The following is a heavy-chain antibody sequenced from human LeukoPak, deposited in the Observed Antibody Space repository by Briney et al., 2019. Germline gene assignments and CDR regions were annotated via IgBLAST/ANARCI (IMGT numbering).Heavy chain of an antibody. J-gene: IGHJ4*02. CDR1: GFTFSSYA. CDR3: AKVRKYYYDSSGFGFDY. CDR2: ISGSGGST. D-gene: IGHD3-22*01. Sequence: PGGSLRLSCAASGFTFSSYAMSWVRQAPGKGLEWVSAISGSGGSTYYADSVKGRFTISRDNSKNTLYLQMNSLRAEDTAVYYCAKVRKYYYDSSGFGFDYWGQGTPVTVSS. V-gene: IGHV3-23*01.